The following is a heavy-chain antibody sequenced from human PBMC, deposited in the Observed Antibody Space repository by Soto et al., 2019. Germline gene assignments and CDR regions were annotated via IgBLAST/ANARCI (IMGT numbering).Heavy chain of an antibody. CDR2: ITGSGGRT. J-gene: IGHJ6*02. CDR1: GLTFSNYA. Sequence: PGGSLRLSWAAAGLTFSNYAMSWVRHTPGKGLERVSSITGSGGRTDNADPVKGRFSLSKDYSKNTLYLQINSLRVDDTGVYYCAKGVWDCSGGKCEIVYYGMDVWGQGTTVTVSS. V-gene: IGHV3-23*01. D-gene: IGHD2-15*01. CDR3: AKGVWDCSGGKCEIVYYGMDV.